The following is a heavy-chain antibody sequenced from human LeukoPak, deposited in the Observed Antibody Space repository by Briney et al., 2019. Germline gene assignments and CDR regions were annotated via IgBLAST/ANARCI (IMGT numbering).Heavy chain of an antibody. V-gene: IGHV3-30*04. J-gene: IGHJ4*02. D-gene: IGHD6-19*01. CDR3: ARIAVAGNLDY. Sequence: GGSLRLSCAASGFTFSSYAMHWVRQAPGKGLEWVAVISYDGGNKYYADSVKGRFTISRDNSKNTLYLQMNSLRAEDTAVYYCARIAVAGNLDYWGQGTLVTVSS. CDR2: ISYDGGNK. CDR1: GFTFSSYA.